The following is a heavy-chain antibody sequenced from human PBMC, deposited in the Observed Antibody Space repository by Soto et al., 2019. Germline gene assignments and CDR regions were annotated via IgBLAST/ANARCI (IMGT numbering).Heavy chain of an antibody. J-gene: IGHJ3*02. D-gene: IGHD3-22*01. CDR1: GGPISSSNW. CDR3: ARDRSLYYYDSSGYYWDAFDI. CDR2: IYHSGST. V-gene: IGHV4-4*02. Sequence: SETLSLTCAVSGGPISSSNWWSWVRQPPGKGLEWIGEIYHSGSTNYNPSLKSRVTISVDKSKNQFSLKLSSVTAADTAVYYCARDRSLYYYDSSGYYWDAFDIWGQGTMVT.